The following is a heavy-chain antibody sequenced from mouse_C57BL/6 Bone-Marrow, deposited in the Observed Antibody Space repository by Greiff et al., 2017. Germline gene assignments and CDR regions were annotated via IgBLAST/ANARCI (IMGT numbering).Heavy chain of an antibody. D-gene: IGHD1-1*01. CDR1: GFTFSDYG. V-gene: IGHV5-15*01. J-gene: IGHJ4*01. CDR2: ISNLAYSI. Sequence: VQLKESGGGLVQPGGSLKLSCAASGFTFSDYGMAWVRQAPRKGPEWVAFISNLAYSIYYADTVTGRFTISRENAKNTLYLEMSSLRSEDTAMYYCARQFIYYYGSSYAMDYWGQGTSVTVSS. CDR3: ARQFIYYYGSSYAMDY.